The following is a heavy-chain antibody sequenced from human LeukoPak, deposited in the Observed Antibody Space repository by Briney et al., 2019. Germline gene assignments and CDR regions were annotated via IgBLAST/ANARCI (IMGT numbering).Heavy chain of an antibody. CDR1: GFTFSSYG. CDR2: IRYDGSNK. CDR3: AKGRYSSGWYCFDY. J-gene: IGHJ4*02. V-gene: IGHV3-30*02. D-gene: IGHD6-19*01. Sequence: GGSLRLSCAASGFTFSSYGMHWVRQAPGKGLEWVAFIRYDGSNKYYADSVKGRFTISRDNSKNTLYLQMNSLRAEDTAVYYCAKGRYSSGWYCFDYWGQGTLVTVSS.